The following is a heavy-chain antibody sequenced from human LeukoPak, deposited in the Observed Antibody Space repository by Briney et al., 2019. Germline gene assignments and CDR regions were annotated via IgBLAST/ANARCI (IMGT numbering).Heavy chain of an antibody. D-gene: IGHD3-3*01. CDR2: ISGSGGSI. CDR1: GFTFSSYA. Sequence: GGSLRLSCAASGFTFSSYAMSWLRQAPGKGLEWVSAISGSGGSIYYADSVKGRFTISRDNSKNTLYLQMNSLRAKDTAIDYGGRDGSRTSFGVVIVSRFDFWGQGNLVTVSS. CDR3: GRDGSRTSFGVVIVSRFDF. J-gene: IGHJ4*02. V-gene: IGHV3-23*01.